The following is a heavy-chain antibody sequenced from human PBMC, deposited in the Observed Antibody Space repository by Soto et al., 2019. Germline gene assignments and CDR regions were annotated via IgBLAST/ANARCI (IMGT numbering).Heavy chain of an antibody. CDR1: GYTFTGYG. V-gene: IGHV1-18*01. J-gene: IGHJ6*02. CDR2: ISAYNGNT. Sequence: ASVTVSCKASGYTFTGYGSRWVRQATGQGLEWMGWISAYNGNTNYAQKLQGRVTMTTDTSTSTAYMELRSLRSDDTAVYYCASSPRGYCSSTSCRELGNYYGMDVWGQGTTVTVSS. D-gene: IGHD2-2*01. CDR3: ASSPRGYCSSTSCRELGNYYGMDV.